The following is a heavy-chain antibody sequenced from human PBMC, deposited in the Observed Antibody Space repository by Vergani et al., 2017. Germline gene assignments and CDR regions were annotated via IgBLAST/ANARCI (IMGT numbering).Heavy chain of an antibody. CDR1: GYTFTDYY. D-gene: IGHD1-26*01. Sequence: EVQLVQSGAEVKKPGATVKISCKVSGYTFTDYYMHWVQQAPGKGLEWMGLVDPEDGETIYAEKFQGRVTITADTSTDTAYMELSSLRSDDTAVYYCARDTGGSYYDGSLVAFDIWGQGTMVTVSS. CDR3: ARDTGGSYYDGSLVAFDI. CDR2: VDPEDGET. V-gene: IGHV1-69-2*01. J-gene: IGHJ3*02.